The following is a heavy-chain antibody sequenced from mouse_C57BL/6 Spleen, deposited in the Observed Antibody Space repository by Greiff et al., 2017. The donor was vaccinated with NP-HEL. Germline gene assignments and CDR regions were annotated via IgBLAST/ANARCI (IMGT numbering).Heavy chain of an antibody. CDR3: ARRDYYGSSLPYFDY. D-gene: IGHD1-1*01. V-gene: IGHV1-69*01. CDR1: GYTFTSYW. Sequence: QVQLQQPGAELVMPGASVKLSCKASGYTFTSYWLHWVKQRPGQGLEWIGEIDPSDSYTNYNQKFKGKSTLTVDKSSSTAYMQLSSLTSEDSAVYYCARRDYYGSSLPYFDYWGQGTTLTVSS. CDR2: IDPSDSYT. J-gene: IGHJ2*01.